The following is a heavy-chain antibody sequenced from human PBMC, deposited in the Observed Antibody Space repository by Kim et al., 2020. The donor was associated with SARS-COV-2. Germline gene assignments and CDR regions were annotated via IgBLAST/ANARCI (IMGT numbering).Heavy chain of an antibody. J-gene: IGHJ4*02. Sequence: GGSLRLSCAASGFTFSSYGMHWVRQAPGKGLEWVAVISYDGSNKYYADSVKGRFTISRDNSKNTLYLQMNSLRAEDTAVYYCAKDLAEASHYDSSGPWGYWGQGTLVTVSS. V-gene: IGHV3-30*18. CDR2: ISYDGSNK. CDR3: AKDLAEASHYDSSGPWGY. CDR1: GFTFSSYG. D-gene: IGHD3-22*01.